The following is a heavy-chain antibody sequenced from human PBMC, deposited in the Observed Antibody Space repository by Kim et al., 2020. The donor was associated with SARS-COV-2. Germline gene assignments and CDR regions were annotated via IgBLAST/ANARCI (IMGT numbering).Heavy chain of an antibody. Sequence: GGSLRLSCAASGFTFSSYSMNWVRQAPGKGLEWVSSISSSSSYIYYADSVKGRFTISRDNAKNSLYLQMNSLRAEDTAVYYCARDQVEVAVRGVSSGAYYYYGMDVWGQGTTVTVSS. CDR2: ISSSSSYI. J-gene: IGHJ6*02. CDR3: ARDQVEVAVRGVSSGAYYYYGMDV. CDR1: GFTFSSYS. D-gene: IGHD3-10*01. V-gene: IGHV3-21*01.